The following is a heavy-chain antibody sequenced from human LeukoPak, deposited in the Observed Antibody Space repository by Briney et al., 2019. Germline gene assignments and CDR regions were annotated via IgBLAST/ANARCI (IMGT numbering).Heavy chain of an antibody. CDR1: GFTFSRYS. V-gene: IGHV3-21*01. J-gene: IGHJ5*02. D-gene: IGHD3-10*01. Sequence: GGSLRLSCAASGFTFSRYSMNWVRQAPGKGLEWVSSISSSSSYIYYADSVKGRFTISRDNAKNSLYLQMNSLRAEDTAVYYCARDGGRGFDPWGQGTLVTVSS. CDR3: ARDGGRGFDP. CDR2: ISSSSSYI.